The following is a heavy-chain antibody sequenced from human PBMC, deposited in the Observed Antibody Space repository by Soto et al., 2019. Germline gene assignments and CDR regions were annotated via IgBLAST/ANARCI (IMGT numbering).Heavy chain of an antibody. CDR3: AREVGDTYYYYGMDF. D-gene: IGHD1-26*01. Sequence: EVQLVESGGGLVKPGGSLRLSCAASGFTFSSYSMNWVRQAPGKGLEWVSSISSSSSYIYYADSVKGRFTISRDNAKNSLDLQMNSLRAEDTAVYYCAREVGDTYYYYGMDFWGQGTTVTVSS. CDR2: ISSSSSYI. J-gene: IGHJ6*02. CDR1: GFTFSSYS. V-gene: IGHV3-21*01.